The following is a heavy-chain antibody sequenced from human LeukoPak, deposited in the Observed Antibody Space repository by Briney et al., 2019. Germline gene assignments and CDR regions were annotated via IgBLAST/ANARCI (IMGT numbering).Heavy chain of an antibody. D-gene: IGHD3-22*01. CDR3: TKYYYDTSGYSNWFDP. Sequence: SETLSLTCTVSGGSVSSSTYYWSWIRQHPGKGLEWIGYVHYSGSTYYNPSLKSRVTISVDTSKNQFSLRPSSVTASDTAVYYCTKYYYDTSGYSNWFDPWGQGTLVTVSS. V-gene: IGHV4-31*03. CDR2: VHYSGST. J-gene: IGHJ5*02. CDR1: GGSVSSSTYY.